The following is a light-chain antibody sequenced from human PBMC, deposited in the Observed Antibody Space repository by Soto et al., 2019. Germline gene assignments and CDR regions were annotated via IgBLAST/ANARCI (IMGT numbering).Light chain of an antibody. Sequence: SYELAQPPSMSVSPGQTVRITCSGDALPKQFAHWYQHKPGRAPLLVMYKDTERPSGIPERFSASSSGTTVTLAISGVQAEDEAVYYCQSTDSSATYVIFGGGTKLTVL. CDR1: ALPKQF. CDR2: KDT. V-gene: IGLV3-25*02. J-gene: IGLJ2*01. CDR3: QSTDSSATYVI.